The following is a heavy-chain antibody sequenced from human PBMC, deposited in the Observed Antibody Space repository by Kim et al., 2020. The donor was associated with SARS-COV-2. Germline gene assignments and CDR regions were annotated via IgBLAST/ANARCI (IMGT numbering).Heavy chain of an antibody. D-gene: IGHD1-26*01. CDR1: GFSLSTSGMC. Sequence: SGPTLVHPTPTLTLTCTLSGFSLSTSGMCVSWIRQPPGKALEWLARIAWDDDKYYTRSLKTRLTISKDTSKNQVVLTMTNMDPVDTATYYCARKVADSGGYYVHFDHWGLGTLVTVSS. J-gene: IGHJ4*02. V-gene: IGHV2-70*11. CDR3: ARKVADSGGYYVHFDH. CDR2: IAWDDDK.